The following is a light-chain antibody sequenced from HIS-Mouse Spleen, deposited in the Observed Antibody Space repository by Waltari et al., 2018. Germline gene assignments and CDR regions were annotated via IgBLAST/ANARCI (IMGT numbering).Light chain of an antibody. CDR3: SSYTSSSTYV. Sequence: QSALTQPASVSGSPGQSITISCTGPRSDVGGYHYVSWYQHHPGKAPNLMIYDVSNRPSGVSNRFSGSKSGNTASLTISGLQAEDEADYYCSSYTSSSTYVFGTGTKVTVL. J-gene: IGLJ1*01. CDR1: RSDVGGYHY. V-gene: IGLV2-14*03. CDR2: DVS.